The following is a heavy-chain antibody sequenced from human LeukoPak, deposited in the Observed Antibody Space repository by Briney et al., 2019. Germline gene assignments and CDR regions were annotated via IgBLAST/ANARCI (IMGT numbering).Heavy chain of an antibody. V-gene: IGHV4-4*02. CDR1: GGSISSSNW. J-gene: IGHJ1*01. Sequence: AGTLSLTCAVSGGSISSSNWWCGVRQPPGRGLGGIGEIDHSGSTNYTPSLKSRVTISVDKSKNQFSLKLSSVTAADTAVYYCARGTSEVTMVRLAEYFQHWGQGTLVTVSS. CDR3: ARGTSEVTMVRLAEYFQH. CDR2: IDHSGST. D-gene: IGHD3-10*01.